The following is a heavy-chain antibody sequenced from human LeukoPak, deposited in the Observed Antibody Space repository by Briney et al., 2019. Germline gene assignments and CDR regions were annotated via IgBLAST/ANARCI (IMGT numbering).Heavy chain of an antibody. CDR3: AREHGGLIVVVPAAIPDWFDP. D-gene: IGHD2-2*02. J-gene: IGHJ5*02. V-gene: IGHV3-7*01. Sequence: GGSLRLSCAASGFTFSSYWMSWVRQAPGEGLEWVANIKQDGSEKYYVDSVKGRFTISRDNAKNSLYLQMNSLRAEDTAVYYCAREHGGLIVVVPAAIPDWFDPWGQGTLVTVSS. CDR1: GFTFSSYW. CDR2: IKQDGSEK.